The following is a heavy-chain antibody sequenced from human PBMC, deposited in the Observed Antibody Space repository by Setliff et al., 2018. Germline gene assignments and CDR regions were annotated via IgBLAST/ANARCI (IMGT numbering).Heavy chain of an antibody. J-gene: IGHJ4*02. CDR3: ARAHPSRMIVVVRAYYYFDY. Sequence: PSETLSLTCTVSGGSISSRSYYWGRIRQPPGKGLGWIGSIYTSGSTNYNPSLRSRVTITVDTSKNQFTLKLSSVTAADTAVYYWARAHPSRMIVVVRAYYYFDYWGQGTLVTSPQ. CDR2: IYTSGST. CDR1: GGSISSRSYY. V-gene: IGHV4-39*06. D-gene: IGHD3-22*01.